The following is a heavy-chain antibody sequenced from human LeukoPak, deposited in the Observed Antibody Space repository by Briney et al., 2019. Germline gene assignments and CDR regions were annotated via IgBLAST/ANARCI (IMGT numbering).Heavy chain of an antibody. CDR3: AREAWGSSRSDY. D-gene: IGHD6-13*01. CDR1: GFTFTSYA. V-gene: IGHV1-3*01. CDR2: INAGNGNT. J-gene: IGHJ4*02. Sequence: ASVKVSYKTSGFTFTSYAMHWVRQAPGQSLEWMGWINAGNGNTKYSQKFQGRVTITRDTSASTVYMELSSLRSEDTAVYFCAREAWGSSRSDYWGQGTLVTVSP.